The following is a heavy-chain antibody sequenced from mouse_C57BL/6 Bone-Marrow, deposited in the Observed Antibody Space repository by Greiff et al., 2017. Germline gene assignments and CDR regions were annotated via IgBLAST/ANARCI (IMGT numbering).Heavy chain of an antibody. CDR3: ARWDGYRTFAMDY. V-gene: IGHV1-64*01. Sequence: QVQLQQPGAELVKPGASVKLSCKASGYTFTSYWMPWVKQRPGQGLEWIGMIHPNSGSTNYNEKFKSKATLTVDKSSSTAYMQLSSLTSEDSAVYYCARWDGYRTFAMDYWGQGTSVTVSS. CDR1: GYTFTSYW. CDR2: IHPNSGST. D-gene: IGHD2-3*01. J-gene: IGHJ4*01.